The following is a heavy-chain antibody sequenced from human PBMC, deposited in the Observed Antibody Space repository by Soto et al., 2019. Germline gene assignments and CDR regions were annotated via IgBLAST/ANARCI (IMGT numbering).Heavy chain of an antibody. CDR3: ARPYSGDDY. Sequence: QVQLVESGGGVVQPGRSLRLSCAASGFTFSSYAMHWVRQAPGKGLEWVAVISYDGSNKYYADSVKGRFTISRDNSKNTLYLQMNSLRAEDTAVYYCARPYSGDDYRGQGTLVTVSS. D-gene: IGHD1-26*01. CDR1: GFTFSSYA. J-gene: IGHJ4*02. CDR2: ISYDGSNK. V-gene: IGHV3-30-3*01.